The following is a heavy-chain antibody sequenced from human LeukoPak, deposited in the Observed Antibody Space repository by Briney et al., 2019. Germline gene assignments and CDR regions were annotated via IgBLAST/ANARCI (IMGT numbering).Heavy chain of an antibody. CDR2: IKYDDTVK. CDR3: ARDPDSSAFDY. CDR1: GFNFGTSW. V-gene: IGHV3-7*01. J-gene: IGHJ4*02. Sequence: GGSLRLSCTAAGFNFGTSWMSWVRQSPEKGLEFVANIKYDDTVKNYVDSVKGRFTSSRDNPSNSVYLQMDSLTAEDTALYYCARDPDSSAFDYWGQGAQVTVSS. D-gene: IGHD2-15*01.